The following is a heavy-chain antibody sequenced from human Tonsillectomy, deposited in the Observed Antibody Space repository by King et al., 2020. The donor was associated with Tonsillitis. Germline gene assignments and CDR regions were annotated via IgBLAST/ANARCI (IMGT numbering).Heavy chain of an antibody. V-gene: IGHV4-38-2*02. CDR1: GYSISRGHY. D-gene: IGHD6-19*01. CDR2: LYYTGST. Sequence: VQLQESGPRLVKPSDTLSLTCNVSGYSISRGHYWGWIRQPPGNGLEWIGSLYYTGSTYYSPSLKSRVTISVDTTKNQFSLMLTSVTAADTAVYYWARWSSLAGKRAGLDYWGQGTLVTVSS. CDR3: ARWSSLAGKRAGLDY. J-gene: IGHJ4*02.